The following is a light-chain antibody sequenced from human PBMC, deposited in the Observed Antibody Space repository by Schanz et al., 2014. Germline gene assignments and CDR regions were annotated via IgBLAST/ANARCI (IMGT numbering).Light chain of an antibody. CDR2: NVK. CDR1: TSDVGGFDY. V-gene: IGLV2-8*01. Sequence: QSALTQPASVSGSPGQSITISCTGTTSDVGGFDYVSWYQQQPGKAPKLIIYNVKTRPSGVPDRFSGSKSGNTASLTVSGLQADDEADYYCSSYAGSNNVVFGGGTKLTVL. J-gene: IGLJ2*01. CDR3: SSYAGSNNVV.